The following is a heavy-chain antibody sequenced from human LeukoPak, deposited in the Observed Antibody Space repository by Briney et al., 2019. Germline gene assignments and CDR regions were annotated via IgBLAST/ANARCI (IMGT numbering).Heavy chain of an antibody. J-gene: IGHJ4*02. Sequence: GGSLSLSCAGYGFTFSGHGMIWGRQAPGKGLEWLSSISPGGDTRNNADSVKDRFPVSRDNAKSSVYLQMHSLRAEDTAVYYCARVRGPTVTTMYFDYWGQGTLVTVSS. CDR1: GFTFSGHG. V-gene: IGHV3-48*01. CDR3: ARVRGPTVTTMYFDY. D-gene: IGHD4-17*01. CDR2: ISPGGDTR.